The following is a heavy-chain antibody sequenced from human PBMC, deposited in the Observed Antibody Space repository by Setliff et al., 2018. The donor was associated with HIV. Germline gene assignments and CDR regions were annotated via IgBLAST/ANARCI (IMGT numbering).Heavy chain of an antibody. J-gene: IGHJ3*02. D-gene: IGHD3-9*01. CDR3: ARRWGDILTGPDTFDI. Sequence: SETLSLTCAVSGGSISSDNWWSWVRQPPGKGLEWIGNIYQSGSSYSNPSLKSRVTISIDTSKNQFSLKLSSVTAADTAVYYCARRWGDILTGPDTFDIWGQGTMVTVSS. CDR2: IYQSGSS. CDR1: GGSISSDNW. V-gene: IGHV4-4*02.